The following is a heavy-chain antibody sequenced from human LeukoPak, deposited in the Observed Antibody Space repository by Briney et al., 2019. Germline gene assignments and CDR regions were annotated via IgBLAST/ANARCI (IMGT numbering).Heavy chain of an antibody. CDR3: AKDQFSSITTVTSGFDY. J-gene: IGHJ4*02. CDR1: GFTFSSYA. V-gene: IGHV3-23*01. CDR2: ISGSGGST. D-gene: IGHD4-17*01. Sequence: GGSLRLSCAASGFTFSSYAMSWVRQAPGKGLEWVSAISGSGGSTYYADSVKGRFTISRDNSKNTLYLQMNSLRAEDTAVYYCAKDQFSSITTVTSGFDYWGQGTLVTVSS.